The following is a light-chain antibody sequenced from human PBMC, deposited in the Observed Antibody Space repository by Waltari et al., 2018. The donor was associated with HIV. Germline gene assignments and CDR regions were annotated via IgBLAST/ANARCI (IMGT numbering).Light chain of an antibody. CDR1: SSHIGNNP. V-gene: IGLV1-36*01. Sequence: QSVLTQPPSVSEAPRQRVTISCSGSSSHIGNNPVNWYQQLPGKAPKLLIYYDDLLASGVSDRFSGSKSGTSASLAISGLQSEDESDYYCAAWDDSLNGVVFGGGTKLTVL. CDR3: AAWDDSLNGVV. CDR2: YDD. J-gene: IGLJ2*01.